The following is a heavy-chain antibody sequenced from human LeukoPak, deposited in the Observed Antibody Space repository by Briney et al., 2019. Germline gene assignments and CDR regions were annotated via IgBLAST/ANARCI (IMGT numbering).Heavy chain of an antibody. J-gene: IGHJ5*02. D-gene: IGHD2-15*01. Sequence: SETLSLTCTVSGGSISSYYWSWIRQPPGKGLEWIGYIYYSGSTNYNPSLKSRVTISVDTSKNQFSLKLSSVTAADTAVYYCARLYGGYCSGGRCYSGANWFDPWGQGTLVTVSS. CDR1: GGSISSYY. CDR3: ARLYGGYCSGGRCYSGANWFDP. CDR2: IYYSGST. V-gene: IGHV4-59*08.